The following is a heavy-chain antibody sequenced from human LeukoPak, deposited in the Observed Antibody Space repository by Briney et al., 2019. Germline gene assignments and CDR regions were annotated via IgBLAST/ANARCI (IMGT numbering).Heavy chain of an antibody. Sequence: GGSLRLSCAASGFTFDIYTMIWVRQAPGKGLGWVSSIDSYNSIYYADSLKGRFTISRDNAKNSLYLQMNSLRAEDTAIYYCARYASFKYSGTYYYDYWGQGTLVSVSS. CDR2: IDSYNSI. CDR3: ARYASFKYSGTYYYDY. V-gene: IGHV3-69-1*02. CDR1: GFTFDIYT. D-gene: IGHD1-26*01. J-gene: IGHJ4*02.